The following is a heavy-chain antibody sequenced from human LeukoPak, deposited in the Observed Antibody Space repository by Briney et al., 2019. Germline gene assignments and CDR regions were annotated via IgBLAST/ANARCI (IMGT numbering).Heavy chain of an antibody. D-gene: IGHD1-26*01. CDR2: LYSGGTT. CDR1: GFTFSSSA. Sequence: GGSLRLSCAASGFTFSSSAMSWVRQVPGKGLEWVSVLYSGGTTYYADSVKGRFTVSRDNSKNTLYLQMNSLRAEDTAVYYCARASGGSFAYWGQGTLVTVSS. J-gene: IGHJ4*02. V-gene: IGHV3-23*03. CDR3: ARASGGSFAY.